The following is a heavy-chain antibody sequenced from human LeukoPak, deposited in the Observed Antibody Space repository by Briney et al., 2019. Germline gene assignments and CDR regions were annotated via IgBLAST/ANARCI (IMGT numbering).Heavy chain of an antibody. D-gene: IGHD4-17*01. CDR1: CGAFSSYY. J-gene: IGHJ3*02. Sequence: SETLSLTCTVSCGAFSSYYWSWIRQPPGKGLEWIGYIYYSGSTNYNPSLKSRVTISVDTSTNQFSLKLSCVTPTATAVYNCARVKYGVSKGGAFDIWGQGTMVTVSS. CDR3: ARVKYGVSKGGAFDI. V-gene: IGHV4-59*01. CDR2: IYYSGST.